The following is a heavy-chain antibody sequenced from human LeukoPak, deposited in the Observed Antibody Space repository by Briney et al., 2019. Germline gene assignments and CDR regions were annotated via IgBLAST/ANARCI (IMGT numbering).Heavy chain of an antibody. CDR1: GYTFTSYD. J-gene: IGHJ6*03. CDR2: MNPNSGNT. Sequence: ASVKVSCKASGYTFTSYDINWVRQATGQGLEWIGWMNPNSGNTGYAQKFQGRVTMTRNTSISTAYMELSSLRSEDTAVYYCLRAEEGIRYFDWLLPRLYYYYYMDVWGKGTTVTISS. D-gene: IGHD3-9*01. V-gene: IGHV1-8*01. CDR3: LRAEEGIRYFDWLLPRLYYYYYMDV.